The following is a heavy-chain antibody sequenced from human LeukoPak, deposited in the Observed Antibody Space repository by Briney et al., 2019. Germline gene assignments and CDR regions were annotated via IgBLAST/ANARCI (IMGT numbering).Heavy chain of an antibody. Sequence: GGSLRLSCAASGFTFSSHSMNWVRQAPGKGLEWVSSISSSSSYIYYADSVKGRFTISRDNAKNSLYLQMNSLRAEDTAVYYCARVPRNYGRPAAYYYYMDVWGKGTTVTVSS. CDR2: ISSSSSYI. CDR3: ARVPRNYGRPAAYYYYMDV. CDR1: GFTFSSHS. J-gene: IGHJ6*03. D-gene: IGHD4-11*01. V-gene: IGHV3-21*01.